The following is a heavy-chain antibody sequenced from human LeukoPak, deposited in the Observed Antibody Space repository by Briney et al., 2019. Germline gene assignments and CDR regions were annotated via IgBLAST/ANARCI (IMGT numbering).Heavy chain of an antibody. Sequence: ASVNVSCKASGDTFTSYGISWVRQAPGQGLEWMGWISAYNGNTNYAQKLQGRVTMTTDTSTSTAYMELRSLRSDDTAVYYCARDAPEYSSSSLYYWGQGTLVTVSS. CDR2: ISAYNGNT. J-gene: IGHJ4*02. V-gene: IGHV1-18*01. CDR1: GDTFTSYG. CDR3: ARDAPEYSSSSLYY. D-gene: IGHD6-6*01.